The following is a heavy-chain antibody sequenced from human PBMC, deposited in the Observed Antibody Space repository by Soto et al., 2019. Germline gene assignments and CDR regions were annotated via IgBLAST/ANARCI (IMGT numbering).Heavy chain of an antibody. V-gene: IGHV3-30*18. D-gene: IGHD5-18*01. CDR3: AKDMWGSYGLGPY. Sequence: QVQLVESGGGVVQPGRSLRLSCAASGFTFSSYGMHWVRQAPGKGLEWVAVISYDGSNKYYADSVKGRFTISRDNSKNTLYLQMNSLRAEDTAVYYCAKDMWGSYGLGPYWGQGTLVTVSS. J-gene: IGHJ4*02. CDR2: ISYDGSNK. CDR1: GFTFSSYG.